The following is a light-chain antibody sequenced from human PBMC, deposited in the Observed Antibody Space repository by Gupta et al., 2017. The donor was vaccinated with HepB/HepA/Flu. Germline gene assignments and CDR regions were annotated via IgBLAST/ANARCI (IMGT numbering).Light chain of an antibody. J-gene: IGKJ5*01. CDR1: QSVNSAY. CDR2: GAS. CDR3: QQYGSLSIT. V-gene: IGKV3-20*01. Sequence: EVVLTPPPAPLSLSPGERATLSCMASQSVNSAYLAWFQQKPGQAPRLLIYGASSRAAGIPDRFSGSGSGTDFTLTISRLEPEDFAVYYCQQYGSLSITFGQGTRVGIK.